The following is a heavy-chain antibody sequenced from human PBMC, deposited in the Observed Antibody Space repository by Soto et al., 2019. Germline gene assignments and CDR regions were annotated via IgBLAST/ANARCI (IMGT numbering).Heavy chain of an antibody. CDR1: GFSFNIYY. CDR2: VSYEGILK. D-gene: IGHD2-15*01. V-gene: IGHV3-30*18. CDR3: AKDAPHTSCCDGSCYSPGDYYFDS. J-gene: IGHJ4*02. Sequence: SLRLSCAASGFSFNIYYMHWVRRAPGKGLEWVALVSYEGILKYYADSVRGRFTISRDNSKNTLYLEIISLRIYDTALYYCAKDAPHTSCCDGSCYSPGDYYFDSWCQGRQVTVS.